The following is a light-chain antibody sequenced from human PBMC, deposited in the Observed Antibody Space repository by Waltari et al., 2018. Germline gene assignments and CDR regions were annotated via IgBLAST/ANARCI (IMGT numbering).Light chain of an antibody. V-gene: IGLV2-14*03. J-gene: IGLJ2*01. Sequence: QSALTQPASVSGSPGQSITISCTGTSSDVGGYNFVSWYQQHPGKAPKLMVYDVPNRPSGVSNRFSGSKSGNTASLTISGLQAEDEADYYCSSYTSSISVVFGGGTKLTVL. CDR1: SSDVGGYNF. CDR2: DVP. CDR3: SSYTSSISVV.